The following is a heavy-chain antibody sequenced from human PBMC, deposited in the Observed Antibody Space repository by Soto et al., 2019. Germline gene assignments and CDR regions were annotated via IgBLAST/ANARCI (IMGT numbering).Heavy chain of an antibody. CDR1: GFTFSDYY. Sequence: PGGSLRLSCAASGFTFSDYYLSWIRQAPGKGLEWVSYISPSSSYTNYADSVRGRFTISRDNAKNSLYLQMNSLRAEDTAVYYCARAGVSLVRGVIPQQFDPWGQGTLVTVSS. CDR3: ARAGVSLVRGVIPQQFDP. V-gene: IGHV3-11*05. D-gene: IGHD3-10*01. CDR2: ISPSSSYT. J-gene: IGHJ5*02.